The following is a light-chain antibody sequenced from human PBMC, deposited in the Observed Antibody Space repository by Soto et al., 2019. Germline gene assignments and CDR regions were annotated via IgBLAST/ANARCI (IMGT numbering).Light chain of an antibody. V-gene: IGKV1-5*03. Sequence: DIQMTQSPSTLSASVGDRVTITCRASQSISTWLAWYQQKSGQAPNLLIHKASSLQSGVPSRFSGSGSGTELTLTMNSLQSDDFATYYCQQYNSYPSTFGGGTKVEIK. CDR1: QSISTW. CDR3: QQYNSYPST. J-gene: IGKJ4*01. CDR2: KAS.